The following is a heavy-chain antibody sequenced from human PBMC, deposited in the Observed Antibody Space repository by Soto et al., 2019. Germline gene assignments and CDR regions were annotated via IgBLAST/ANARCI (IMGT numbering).Heavy chain of an antibody. D-gene: IGHD3-22*01. J-gene: IGHJ6*02. CDR1: GGTFSRYA. CDR3: ARGREPPSIVYSPGYYHEGLHF. CDR2: INPNSGGT. Sequence: GASVKVSWKASGGTFSRYAISWVLRAPVQGLEWMGWINPNSGGTNYAQKFQGWVTMTRDTSISTAYMELSRLRSDDTAVYYCARGREPPSIVYSPGYYHEGLHFRGQGSTVTVSS. V-gene: IGHV1-2*04.